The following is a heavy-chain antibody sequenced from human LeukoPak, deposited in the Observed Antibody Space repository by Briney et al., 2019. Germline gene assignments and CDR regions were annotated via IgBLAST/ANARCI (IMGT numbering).Heavy chain of an antibody. V-gene: IGHV3-20*04. CDR2: INWNGRSI. Sequence: PGGSLRLSCAASRFTLDEYGMSWVRHTAGKGLEWVSGINWNGRSIGYADSVKGRFTVSRDNAKSSLYLQINSLRAEDTAVYYCARFALKTPPTDWGQGTLVTVSS. CDR3: ARFALKTPPTD. CDR1: RFTLDEYG. J-gene: IGHJ4*02.